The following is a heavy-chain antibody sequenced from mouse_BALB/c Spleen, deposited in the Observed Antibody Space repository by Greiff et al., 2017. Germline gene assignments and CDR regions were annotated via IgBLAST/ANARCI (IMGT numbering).Heavy chain of an antibody. CDR2: IRNKANGYTT. V-gene: IGHV7-3*02. J-gene: IGHJ2*01. CDR1: GFTFTDYY. CDR3: ARDTTGFDY. Sequence: EVQGVESGGGLVQPGGSLRLSCATSGFTFTDYYMSWVRQPPGKALEWLGFIRNKANGYTTEYSASVKGRFTISRDNSQSILYLQMNTLRAEDSATYYCARDTTGFDYWGQGTTLTVSS.